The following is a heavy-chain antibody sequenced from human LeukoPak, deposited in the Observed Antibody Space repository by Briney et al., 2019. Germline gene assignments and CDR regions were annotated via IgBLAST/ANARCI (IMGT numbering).Heavy chain of an antibody. CDR1: GFTFSSYA. CDR2: ISGSGGRT. D-gene: IGHD1-26*01. J-gene: IGHJ3*02. Sequence: GGSLRLSCAASGFTFSSYAMSWVRQAPGKGLEWVSAISGSGGRTYYADSVKGRFTISRDNSKNTLYLQMNSLRVEDTAVFYCAKSPGSGSYHAFDIWGQGTMVIVSS. V-gene: IGHV3-23*01. CDR3: AKSPGSGSYHAFDI.